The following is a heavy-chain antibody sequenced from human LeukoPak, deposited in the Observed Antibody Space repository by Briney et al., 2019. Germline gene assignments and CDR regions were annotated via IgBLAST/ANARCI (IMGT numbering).Heavy chain of an antibody. Sequence: ASVKVSCKASGYTFTGYYMHWVRQAPGQGLEWMGWINPNSGGTNYAQKFQGRVTMTRDTSISTAYMELSRLRSDDTAVYYCARDLSSSWSPRFDPWGQGTLDTVSS. V-gene: IGHV1-2*02. CDR3: ARDLSSSWSPRFDP. J-gene: IGHJ5*02. CDR1: GYTFTGYY. CDR2: INPNSGGT. D-gene: IGHD6-13*01.